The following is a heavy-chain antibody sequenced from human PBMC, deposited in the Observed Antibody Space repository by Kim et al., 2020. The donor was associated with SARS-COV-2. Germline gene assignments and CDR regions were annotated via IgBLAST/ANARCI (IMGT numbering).Heavy chain of an antibody. V-gene: IGHV3-48*03. J-gene: IGHJ4*02. D-gene: IGHD2-15*01. CDR3: ASEERGFCSGGSCHFDS. Sequence: VKGRFTISRDNAKNSLYLQMNSLRAEDTAVYYCASEERGFCSGGSCHFDSWGQGTLVTVSS.